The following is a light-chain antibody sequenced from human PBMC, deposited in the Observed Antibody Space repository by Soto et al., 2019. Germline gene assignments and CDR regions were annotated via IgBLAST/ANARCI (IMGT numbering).Light chain of an antibody. J-gene: IGKJ5*01. CDR1: QGIRND. V-gene: IGKV1-6*01. Sequence: AIQMTQSPSSLSASVGDRVTITCRASQGIRNDLGWYQQKPGKAPKLLIYAASSLQSGVPSRFSGSGSGTDFTLTISRLETEDFAVFYCQQYGTSEIIFGQGTRLEI. CDR2: AAS. CDR3: QQYGTSEII.